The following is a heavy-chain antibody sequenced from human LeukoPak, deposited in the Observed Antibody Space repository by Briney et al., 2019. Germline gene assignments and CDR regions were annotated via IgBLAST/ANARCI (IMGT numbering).Heavy chain of an antibody. CDR1: GDSISSYY. Sequence: SETLSLTCIVSGDSISSYYWSWIRQPPGKGLEWIGYIYDSGSTNYNPSLKSRVTISVDTSKNQFSLKLSSVTAADTAVYYCASTPTIEGYCSSTSCYSISGAFDIWGQGTTVTVSS. J-gene: IGHJ3*02. D-gene: IGHD2-2*01. CDR2: IYDSGST. CDR3: ASTPTIEGYCSSTSCYSISGAFDI. V-gene: IGHV4-59*01.